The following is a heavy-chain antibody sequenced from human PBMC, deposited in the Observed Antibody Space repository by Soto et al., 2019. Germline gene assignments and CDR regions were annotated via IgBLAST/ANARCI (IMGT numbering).Heavy chain of an antibody. Sequence: GGSLRLSCAASGFPFNNYAMHWVRQAPGKGLEWVAVIWHDGSNEHYADSVKGRLRIARDNSNNTLYLQMISLRGEDTALYYCARDDVSMVTAFLDYWGLGTLVTVSS. J-gene: IGHJ4*02. CDR2: IWHDGSNE. V-gene: IGHV3-33*01. CDR3: ARDDVSMVTAFLDY. CDR1: GFPFNNYA. D-gene: IGHD2-21*02.